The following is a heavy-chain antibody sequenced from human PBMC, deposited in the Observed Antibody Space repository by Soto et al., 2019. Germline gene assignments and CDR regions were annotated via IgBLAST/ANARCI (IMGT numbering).Heavy chain of an antibody. CDR3: AKYHVRSCGYRDYFDY. D-gene: IGHD5-18*01. J-gene: IGHJ4*02. V-gene: IGHV3-23*01. CDR1: GLTFSSYA. CDR2: ISGSGGST. Sequence: HPGGSVRLSCAASGLTFSSYAMSWVRQAPGKVLEWVSAISGSGGSTYYADSVKGRFTISRDNSKNTLYLQMNSLRAEDTAVYYCAKYHVRSCGYRDYFDYWGQGTLVTVSS.